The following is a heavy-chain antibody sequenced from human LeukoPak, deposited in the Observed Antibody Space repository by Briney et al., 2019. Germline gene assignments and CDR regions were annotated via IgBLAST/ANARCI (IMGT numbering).Heavy chain of an antibody. D-gene: IGHD3-3*01. Sequence: PGGSLRLSCAASGFTFSATWMSWVRQTPEKGLELVANINQDGRLKSFLPSVEGRFSISRDNAERSLYLQMNNLRPDDTAVYYCARDPGFSAFDIWGQGTVITVSS. J-gene: IGHJ3*02. CDR1: GFTFSATW. CDR3: ARDPGFSAFDI. CDR2: INQDGRLK. V-gene: IGHV3-7*01.